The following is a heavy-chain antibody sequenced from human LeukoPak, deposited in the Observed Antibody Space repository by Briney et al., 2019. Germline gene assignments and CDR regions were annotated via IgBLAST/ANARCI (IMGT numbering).Heavy chain of an antibody. CDR1: SASINSYY. D-gene: IGHD3-16*01. Sequence: SETLSLTCTVSSASINSYYWGWVRQPAGRGLEWIGRIYTTGKTDYIPSLKSRLTMSVDTSKRQFSLNLRSVTAADTAIYYCARHGYTASHYFLDFWSQGTLATVSS. CDR3: ARHGYTASHYFLDF. CDR2: IYTTGKT. J-gene: IGHJ4*02. V-gene: IGHV4-4*07.